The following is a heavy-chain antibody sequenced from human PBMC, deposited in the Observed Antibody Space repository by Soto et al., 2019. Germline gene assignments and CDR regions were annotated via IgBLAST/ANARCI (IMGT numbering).Heavy chain of an antibody. J-gene: IGHJ4*02. CDR3: ARGRYGDY. Sequence: QAHLVQSGPEVKKPGASVKVSCKGSGYIFTSYGIAWVRQAPGQGLEWMGWISAHNGNTEDAQKFQGRVTVTRDTSTSTAYLELRGLRSDVSALYYCARGRYGDYWGQGALVTVSS. D-gene: IGHD4-17*01. CDR2: ISAHNGNT. CDR1: GYIFTSYG. V-gene: IGHV1-18*01.